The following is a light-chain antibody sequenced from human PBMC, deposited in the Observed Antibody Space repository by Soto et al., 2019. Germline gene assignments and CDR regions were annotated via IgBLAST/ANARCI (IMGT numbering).Light chain of an antibody. V-gene: IGKV3-11*01. CDR3: QQLSNWPLT. CDR1: QCVSGY. Sequence: EIVLTQSPATVSLSPGERATLSCRASQCVSGYLAWYQHKPGQAPRLLISDASNRATGIPARFSGSGSETDFTLTISSLEPEDSAVSYCQQLSNWPLTFGGGTKVEIK. J-gene: IGKJ4*01. CDR2: DAS.